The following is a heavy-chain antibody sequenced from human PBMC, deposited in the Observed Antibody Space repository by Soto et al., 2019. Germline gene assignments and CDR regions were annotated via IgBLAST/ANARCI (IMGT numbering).Heavy chain of an antibody. CDR1: GYNFTTYY. CDR3: ARDCPPRYCSGVLPGMDV. V-gene: IGHV1-46*01. D-gene: IGHD2-15*01. J-gene: IGHJ6*02. Sequence: ASVKVSCKASGYNFTTYYVHWVRQAPGHGLEWMGIIDLSGGSTNYAQKFQGRVTMTRETSTSTVYTELSSLRSEDTAMYYCARDCPPRYCSGVLPGMDVWGQGTTVTVSS. CDR2: IDLSGGST.